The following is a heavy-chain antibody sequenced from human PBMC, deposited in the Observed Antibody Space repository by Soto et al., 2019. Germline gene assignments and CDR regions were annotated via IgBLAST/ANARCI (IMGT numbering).Heavy chain of an antibody. J-gene: IGHJ3*02. Sequence: QAQLVQSGAGMKKPGASVKVSCKATGYTLSAYTMNRVRQAPGQRLEWMGWINAGSGNTKYSQNFQGRVSITRDTSASTVYMELTGLTSEDTAVYYCARDTETLGRRANDALDIWGQGTMVTVSS. CDR2: INAGSGNT. V-gene: IGHV1-3*01. CDR1: GYTLSAYT. D-gene: IGHD3-3*02. CDR3: ARDTETLGRRANDALDI.